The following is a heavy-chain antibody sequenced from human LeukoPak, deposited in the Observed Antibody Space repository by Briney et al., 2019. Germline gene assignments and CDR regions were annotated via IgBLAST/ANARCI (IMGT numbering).Heavy chain of an antibody. D-gene: IGHD2-2*01. J-gene: IGHJ6*03. Sequence: GGSLRLSCAAAGFTFSDYYMSWIRQAPGKGLEWVSYISSSGSTIYYADSVKGRFTISRDNAKSSLYLQMNSLRAEDTAVYYCARSTPHDYYYYYMDVWGKGTTVTVSS. CDR3: ARSTPHDYYYYYMDV. CDR1: GFTFSDYY. CDR2: ISSSGSTI. V-gene: IGHV3-11*04.